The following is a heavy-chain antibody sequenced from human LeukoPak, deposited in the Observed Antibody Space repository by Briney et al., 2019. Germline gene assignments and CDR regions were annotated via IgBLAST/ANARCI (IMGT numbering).Heavy chain of an antibody. CDR1: GGSISSYY. D-gene: IGHD3-22*01. CDR2: IYYSGST. J-gene: IGHJ4*02. Sequence: SETLSLTCTVSGGSISSYYWSWIRQPPGKGLEWIGYIYYSGSTNYNPSLKSRVTISVDTSKNQFSLKLSSVTAADTAVYYCARGYYYDSSGYYYDTFDYWGQGTLVTVSS. CDR3: ARGYYYDSSGYYYDTFDY. V-gene: IGHV4-59*01.